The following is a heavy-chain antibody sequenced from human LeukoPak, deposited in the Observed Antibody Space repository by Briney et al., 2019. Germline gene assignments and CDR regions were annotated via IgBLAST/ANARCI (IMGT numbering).Heavy chain of an antibody. Sequence: ASVKVSFKASGYTFTSYDINWVRQATGQGLEWMGWMNPNSGNTGYAQKFQGRVTMTRNTSISTAYMELSSLRSEDTAVYYCARLVTARAYCSSTSCYKTYYYYMDVWGKGTTVTISS. CDR3: ARLVTARAYCSSTSCYKTYYYYMDV. CDR1: GYTFTSYD. D-gene: IGHD2-2*02. V-gene: IGHV1-8*01. CDR2: MNPNSGNT. J-gene: IGHJ6*03.